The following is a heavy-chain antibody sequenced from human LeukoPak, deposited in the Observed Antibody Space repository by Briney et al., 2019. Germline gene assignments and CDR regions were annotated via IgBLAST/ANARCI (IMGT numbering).Heavy chain of an antibody. Sequence: GESLKISCKVSGYSFTSYCIGWVRQMPGKGLEWMGIIYPGDSGPTYSPSFQGQVTISVDKSISTAYLQWSSLQASDTAMYYCGMSGDRVPLQDDVFDVWGQGTMVTVST. V-gene: IGHV5-51*01. D-gene: IGHD1-26*01. CDR2: IYPGDSGP. J-gene: IGHJ3*01. CDR3: GMSGDRVPLQDDVFDV. CDR1: GYSFTSYC.